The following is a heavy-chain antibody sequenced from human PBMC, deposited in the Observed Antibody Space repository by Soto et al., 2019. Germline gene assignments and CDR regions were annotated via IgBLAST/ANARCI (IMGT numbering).Heavy chain of an antibody. CDR2: MNPNSGNT. Sequence: QVQLVQSGAEVKKPGASVKVSCKASGYTFTSYDINWVRQATGQGLEWMGWMNPNSGNTGYAQKFQSRVTMTRNTSISTAYMELSTLRSEDTAVYYCARERTSSWRVDYWGQGTLVTVSS. D-gene: IGHD6-13*01. CDR3: ARERTSSWRVDY. CDR1: GYTFTSYD. V-gene: IGHV1-8*01. J-gene: IGHJ4*02.